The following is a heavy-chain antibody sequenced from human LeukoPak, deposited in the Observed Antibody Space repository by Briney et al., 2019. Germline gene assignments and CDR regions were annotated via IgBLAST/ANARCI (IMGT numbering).Heavy chain of an antibody. V-gene: IGHV3-53*01. CDR1: GFTVSSNY. CDR3: ARGLAYYYDSSGYYTPFFDY. J-gene: IGHJ4*02. CDR2: IYSGGST. D-gene: IGHD3-22*01. Sequence: GGSLRLSCAASGFTVSSNYISWVRQAPGKGLEWVSVIYSGGSTYYADSVKGRFTISRDNSKNTLYLQMNSLRAEDTAVYYCARGLAYYYDSSGYYTPFFDYWGQGTLVTVSS.